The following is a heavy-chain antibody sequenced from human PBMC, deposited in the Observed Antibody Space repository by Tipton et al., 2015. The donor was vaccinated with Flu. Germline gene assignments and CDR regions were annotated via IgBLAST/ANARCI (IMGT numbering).Heavy chain of an antibody. CDR2: IYYSGST. J-gene: IGHJ5*02. CDR3: ARESPPNIGYWSGGSCYSSSAWFDP. V-gene: IGHV4-31*03. Sequence: TLSLTCTVSGGSISSGGYYWSWIRQHPGKGLEWIGYIYYSGSTYYNPSLKSRVTISVDTSKNQFSLKLSSVTAADTAVYYCARESPPNIGYWSGGSCYSSSAWFDPWGQGTLVTVSS. D-gene: IGHD2-15*01. CDR1: GGSISSGGYY.